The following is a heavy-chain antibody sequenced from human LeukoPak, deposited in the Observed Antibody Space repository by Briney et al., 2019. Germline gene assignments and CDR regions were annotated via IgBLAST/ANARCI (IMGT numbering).Heavy chain of an antibody. Sequence: SESLSLTCAVYGGSFGGYYWSWNSQPPRKGLEWIGEINHSGSSNYNPSRKSRVTISVDTSKNHFSLKLDSVTAADTAVYYCASCLSYYYDTRGHQVRDAFDIWGQGTMVTVSS. D-gene: IGHD3-22*01. CDR2: INHSGSS. J-gene: IGHJ3*02. CDR3: ASCLSYYYDTRGHQVRDAFDI. CDR1: GGSFGGYY. V-gene: IGHV4-34*01.